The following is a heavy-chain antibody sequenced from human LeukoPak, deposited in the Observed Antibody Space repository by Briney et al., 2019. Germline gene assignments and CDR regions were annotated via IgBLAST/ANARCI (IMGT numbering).Heavy chain of an antibody. CDR1: GYTFTGYY. Sequence: ASVKVSCKASGYTFTGYYMHWVRQAPGQGLEWMGWINPNSGGTNYAQKFQGRVTMTRDTSISTAYMELSRLRSDDTAVYYCGRDPGAYVMVGFDPWGQGTLVTVSS. V-gene: IGHV1-2*02. J-gene: IGHJ5*02. CDR3: GRDPGAYVMVGFDP. CDR2: INPNSGGT. D-gene: IGHD3-10*01.